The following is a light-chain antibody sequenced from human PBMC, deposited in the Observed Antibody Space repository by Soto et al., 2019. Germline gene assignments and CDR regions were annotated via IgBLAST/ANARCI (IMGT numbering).Light chain of an antibody. CDR2: IVS. Sequence: QSALTQPASVSGSPGQSITISCTGTSSDVGAYDFVSWYQQHPDKAPKLMIYIVSNRPSGVSHRFSGSKSVNTATLTISGLQAEDEADYYCSSYTTSSTRVFGTGTKVTVL. J-gene: IGLJ1*01. V-gene: IGLV2-14*03. CDR3: SSYTTSSTRV. CDR1: SSDVGAYDF.